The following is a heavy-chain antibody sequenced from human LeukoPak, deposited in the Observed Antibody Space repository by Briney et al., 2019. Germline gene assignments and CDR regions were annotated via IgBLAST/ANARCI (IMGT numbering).Heavy chain of an antibody. CDR3: AKDIAAGTINWFDP. CDR1: GFTFSSYA. CDR2: ISYDGSNK. J-gene: IGHJ5*02. Sequence: GGSLRLSCAASGFTFSSYAMHWVRQAPGKGLEWVAVISYDGSNKYYADSVKGRFTISRDNSKNTLYLQMNSLRAEDTAVYYCAKDIAAGTINWFDPWGQGTLVTVSS. V-gene: IGHV3-30*04. D-gene: IGHD6-19*01.